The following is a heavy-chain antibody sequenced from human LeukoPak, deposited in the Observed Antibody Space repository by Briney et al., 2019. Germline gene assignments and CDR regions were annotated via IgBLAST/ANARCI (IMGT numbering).Heavy chain of an antibody. J-gene: IGHJ6*02. D-gene: IGHD3-9*01. CDR3: ARNILTGYTRHYYYYGMDV. CDR1: GGSSSSSSYY. Sequence: SQTLSLTCTVSGGSSSSSSYYWGWIRQPPGKGLEWIGTIYYSGSTNYNPSLKSRVTISVDTSKNQFSLKLSSVTAADTAVYYCARNILTGYTRHYYYYGMDVWGQGTTVTVSS. V-gene: IGHV4-39*07. CDR2: IYYSGST.